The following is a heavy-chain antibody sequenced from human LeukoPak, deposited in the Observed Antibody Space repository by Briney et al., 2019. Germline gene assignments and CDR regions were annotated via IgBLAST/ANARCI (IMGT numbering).Heavy chain of an antibody. CDR3: ASQLGGTTFH. D-gene: IGHD1-1*01. J-gene: IGHJ4*02. V-gene: IGHV4-59*01. CDR1: GXPISSYF. Sequence: SETLSLTCTVSGXPISSYFWSWIRQPPGKGLEWIGYVYYNGITNYNPSLKSRVSISLDTSKNQFSLNLNSVTAADTAVYYCASQLGGTTFHWGQGTLVTVSS. CDR2: VYYNGIT.